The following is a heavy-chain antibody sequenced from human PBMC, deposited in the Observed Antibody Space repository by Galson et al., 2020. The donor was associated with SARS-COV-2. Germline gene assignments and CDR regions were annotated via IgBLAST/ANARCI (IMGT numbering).Heavy chain of an antibody. V-gene: IGHV6-1*01. CDR3: ARDQDHDTGRFDY. CDR2: TYYRSKWST. J-gene: IGHJ4*02. CDR1: RDCVSSTRAP. Sequence: SQTLSLTSAIPRDCVSSTRAPWNWIRQSASRVLELLRRTYYRSKWSTGYPVSVKSRITINPDTSKNQFYLQLNSVTPEYMAVYYCARDQDHDTGRFDYWGQGTRVTVSS. D-gene: IGHD3-9*01.